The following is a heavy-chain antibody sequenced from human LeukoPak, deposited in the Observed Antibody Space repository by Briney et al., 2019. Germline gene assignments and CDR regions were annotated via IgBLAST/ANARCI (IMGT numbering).Heavy chain of an antibody. Sequence: GGSLRLSCAASGFIFSSYGMHWVRQAPDKGLEWVAVISYDGSNKYYADSVKGRFTISRDNSKNTLYLQMNSLRAEDTAVYYCAKDGLYCGGDCYFDYYYMDVWGKGTTVTVSS. CDR1: GFIFSSYG. CDR3: AKDGLYCGGDCYFDYYYMDV. J-gene: IGHJ6*03. CDR2: ISYDGSNK. V-gene: IGHV3-30*18. D-gene: IGHD2-21*02.